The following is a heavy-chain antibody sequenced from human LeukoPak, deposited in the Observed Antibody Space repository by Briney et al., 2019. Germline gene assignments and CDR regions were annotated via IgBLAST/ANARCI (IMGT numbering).Heavy chain of an antibody. V-gene: IGHV4-39*01. CDR2: IYYSGST. CDR1: GGSISGSSYY. D-gene: IGHD6-6*01. CDR3: ARLSGLVLDPYYYYYYYMDV. J-gene: IGHJ6*03. Sequence: PSETLSLTCTVSGGSISGSSYYWGWIRQPPGKGLEWIGSIYYSGSTYYNPSLKSRVTISVDTSKNQFSLKLSSVTAADTAVYYCARLSGLVLDPYYYYYYYMDVWGKGTTVTVSS.